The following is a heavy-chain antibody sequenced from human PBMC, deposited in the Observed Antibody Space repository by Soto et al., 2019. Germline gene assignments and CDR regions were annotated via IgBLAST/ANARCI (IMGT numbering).Heavy chain of an antibody. J-gene: IGHJ6*02. Sequence: GGSLSLSCAASGFTFSSYAMHWVRQAPGKGLEWVAVISYDGSNKYYADSVKGRFTISRDNSKNTLYLQMNSLRAEDTAVYYCARDSSEYYDFWSGYSIKGMDVWGQGTTVTVSS. CDR1: GFTFSSYA. CDR2: ISYDGSNK. CDR3: ARDSSEYYDFWSGYSIKGMDV. D-gene: IGHD3-3*01. V-gene: IGHV3-30-3*01.